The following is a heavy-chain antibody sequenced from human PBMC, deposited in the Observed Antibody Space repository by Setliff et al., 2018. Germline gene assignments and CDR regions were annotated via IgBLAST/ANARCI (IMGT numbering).Heavy chain of an antibody. CDR1: GFTLRSYG. CDR2: IWSDGSKE. Sequence: GGSLRLSCAASGFTLRSYGMHWVRQAPGKGLEWVALIWSDGSKEKYVDSVKGRFTISRDNSKNTLYLQMNSLRAEDTAIYYCAKPGGWTWPLYYFDYWGQGTLVTVSS. V-gene: IGHV3-33*03. J-gene: IGHJ4*02. D-gene: IGHD3-10*01. CDR3: AKPGGWTWPLYYFDY.